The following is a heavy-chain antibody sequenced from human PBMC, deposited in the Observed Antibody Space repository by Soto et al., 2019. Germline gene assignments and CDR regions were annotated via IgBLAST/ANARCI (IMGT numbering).Heavy chain of an antibody. V-gene: IGHV3-7*01. CDR1: GFTFTNHW. J-gene: IGHJ5*02. D-gene: IGHD6-19*01. CDR2: IKKDGSET. CDR3: AKGQWLDDS. Sequence: EVQLVESGGGLVQPGGSLRLSCEASGFTFTNHWMTWVRQAPGKGLEWVANIKKDGSETYYVGSVKGRFTISRDNAKNSLFLQMNSLRGEDTAVYYCAKGQWLDDSWGQGTLVTVSS.